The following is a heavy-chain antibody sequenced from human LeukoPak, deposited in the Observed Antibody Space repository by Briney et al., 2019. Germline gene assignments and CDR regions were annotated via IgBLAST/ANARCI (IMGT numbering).Heavy chain of an antibody. V-gene: IGHV3-53*01. CDR1: GFTVSSNY. Sequence: PGGSLRLSCAASGFTVSSNYMSWVRQAPGKGLEWVSVIYSGGSTYYADSVKGRFTFSRDNSKNTLYLQMNSLRAEDTAVYYCAKGLELVGYYFDYWGQGTLVTVSS. CDR3: AKGLELVGYYFDY. CDR2: IYSGGST. D-gene: IGHD1-7*01. J-gene: IGHJ4*02.